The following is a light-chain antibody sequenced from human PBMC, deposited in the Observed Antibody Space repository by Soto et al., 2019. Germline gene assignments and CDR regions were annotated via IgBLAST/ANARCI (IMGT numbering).Light chain of an antibody. Sequence: QSALTQPASVSGSPGQSITISCTGTSGDIGSYTYVSWYQQYPGKAPKLLISEVTNRPSGVSNRFSGSKSGNTASLTISGLQAEDEADYSCQSYDSGLSGWVFGGGTKLTVL. J-gene: IGLJ3*02. CDR1: SGDIGSYTY. CDR2: EVT. CDR3: QSYDSGLSGWV. V-gene: IGLV2-14*01.